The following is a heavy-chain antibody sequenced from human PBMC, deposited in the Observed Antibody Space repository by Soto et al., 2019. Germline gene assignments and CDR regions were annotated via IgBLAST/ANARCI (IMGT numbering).Heavy chain of an antibody. J-gene: IGHJ4*02. CDR2: TSSDGSST. D-gene: IGHD3-9*01. V-gene: IGHV3-74*01. CDR1: GFSFRSYW. Sequence: EVQLVESGGGLVQSGGSLGLSCAASGFSFRSYWMHWVRQAPGKGLVWVARTSSDGSSTTYADSANGRFTISRDNAANTLYLQMSSLRAEDTAVYYCAREYYGVLTGYYNDYWGQGTLVTVSS. CDR3: AREYYGVLTGYYNDY.